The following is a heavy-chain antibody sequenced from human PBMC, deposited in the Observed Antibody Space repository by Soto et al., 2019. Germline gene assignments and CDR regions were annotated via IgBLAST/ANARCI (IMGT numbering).Heavy chain of an antibody. V-gene: IGHV4-39*07. Sequence: SETLSLTCTVSGGSISSSSYYWGWIRQPPGKGLEWIGSIYYSGSTYYNPSLKSRVTISVDTSKNQFSLKLSSVTAEDTAVYYCAVNTRYSSGQYSGPTPIFDHWGPGTQVTVSS. CDR2: IYYSGST. CDR1: GGSISSSSYY. D-gene: IGHD6-19*01. CDR3: AVNTRYSSGQYSGPTPIFDH. J-gene: IGHJ4*02.